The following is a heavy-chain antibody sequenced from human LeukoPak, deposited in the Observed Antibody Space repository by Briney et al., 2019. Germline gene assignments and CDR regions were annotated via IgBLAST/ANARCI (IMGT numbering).Heavy chain of an antibody. CDR1: GFTVSSNY. CDR2: IYSGGST. V-gene: IGHV3-66*01. J-gene: IGHJ4*02. CDR3: ATPKGGSGSHRAPLEY. D-gene: IGHD3-10*01. Sequence: GGSLKLSCAASGFTVSSNYMSWVRQAPGKGLEWVSVIYSGGSTYYADSVKDRFTISRDNSKNTLYLQMNSLRAEDTAVYYCATPKGGSGSHRAPLEYWGQGTLVTVST.